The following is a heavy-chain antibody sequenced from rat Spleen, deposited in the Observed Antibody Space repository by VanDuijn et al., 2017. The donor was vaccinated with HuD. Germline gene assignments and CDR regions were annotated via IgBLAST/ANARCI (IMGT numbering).Heavy chain of an antibody. CDR2: MWRSGST. Sequence: EVQVKESGPGLVQPSQPLSLTCTVPGIPFTDYSLHWVRQPPGKGLEWMGVMWRSGSTEYNSGLKSRLNINRDTSKSQVFLKVNSLQTGDTAIYFCTRDHSYWGSYYPGGFAYWGQGTLVTVSS. D-gene: IGHD1-12*02. CDR3: TRDHSYWGSYYPGGFAY. J-gene: IGHJ3*01. V-gene: IGHV2S63*01. CDR1: GIPFTDYS.